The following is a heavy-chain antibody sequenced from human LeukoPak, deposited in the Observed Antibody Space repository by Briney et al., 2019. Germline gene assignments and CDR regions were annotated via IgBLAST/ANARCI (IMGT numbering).Heavy chain of an antibody. Sequence: GGSLRLSCAASGFTVSSNYMSWVRQAPGKGLEWVSSISSSSSYISYADSVKGRYTISRDNAKNSLYLQMNSLRAEDTAVYYCAKVYCSSTSCYGDAFDIWAKGQWSPSLQ. CDR3: AKVYCSSTSCYGDAFDI. V-gene: IGHV3-21*01. D-gene: IGHD2-2*01. CDR2: ISSSSSYI. CDR1: GFTVSSNY. J-gene: IGHJ3*02.